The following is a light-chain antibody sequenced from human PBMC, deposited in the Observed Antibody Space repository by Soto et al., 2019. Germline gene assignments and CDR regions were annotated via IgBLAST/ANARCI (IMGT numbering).Light chain of an antibody. CDR3: CSYAGSSTYV. CDR1: SSDVGSYNL. Sequence: QLVLTQPASVSGSPGQSITISCTGTSSDVGSYNLVSWYQQHPGEAPKLMIYEGSKRPSGVSNRFSGSKSGNTASLTISGLQAEDEADYYCCSYAGSSTYVFGTGTKVTVL. V-gene: IGLV2-23*01. CDR2: EGS. J-gene: IGLJ1*01.